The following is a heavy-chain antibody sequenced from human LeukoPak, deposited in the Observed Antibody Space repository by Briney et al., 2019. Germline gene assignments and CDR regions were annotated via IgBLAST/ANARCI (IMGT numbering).Heavy chain of an antibody. V-gene: IGHV1-8*01. J-gene: IGHJ4*02. CDR3: AAYDSSGYYSVH. Sequence: GASVKVSCKAPGYTFTSYDINWVRQAAGQGLEWMGWMNPNSGNTGYAQKFQGRVTMTRNTSISTAYMELSSLRSEDTAVYYCAAYDSSGYYSVHWGQGTLVTVSS. CDR1: GYTFTSYD. CDR2: MNPNSGNT. D-gene: IGHD3-22*01.